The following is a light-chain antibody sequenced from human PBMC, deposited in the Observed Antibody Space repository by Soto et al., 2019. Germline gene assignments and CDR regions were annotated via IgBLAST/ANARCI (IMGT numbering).Light chain of an antibody. CDR3: QQTYSTPIT. J-gene: IGKJ5*01. Sequence: DIQMTQSPSSLSASVGDRVTITCRASQTISNTLNWYQQRPGKPPNLLIYASSTLQSGVRPRFSGGGSGTEFTLTISSLQPEDFATYYFQQTYSTPITFGQGTRLEIK. V-gene: IGKV1-39*01. CDR2: ASS. CDR1: QTISNT.